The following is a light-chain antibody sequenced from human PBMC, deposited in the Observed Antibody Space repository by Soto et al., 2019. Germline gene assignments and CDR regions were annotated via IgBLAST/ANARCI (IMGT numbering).Light chain of an antibody. V-gene: IGLV3-21*02. J-gene: IGLJ2*01. CDR2: ENS. Sequence: SYVLTQPPSVSVAPGQTATITCGADNIGSKSVQWYQQRSGQAPVMVVYENSDRPSGIPERFSGSSSGNTATPSITRVEAGDEADYYCQVWDTHTDHVLFGGGTKLTVL. CDR3: QVWDTHTDHVL. CDR1: NIGSKS.